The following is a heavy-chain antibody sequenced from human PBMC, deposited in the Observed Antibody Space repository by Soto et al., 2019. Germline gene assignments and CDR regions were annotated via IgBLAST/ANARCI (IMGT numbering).Heavy chain of an antibody. J-gene: IGHJ4*02. D-gene: IGHD3-3*01. CDR1: GGSISSYY. CDR3: ARAPLRFLEWLPRGYYFDY. V-gene: IGHV4-59*01. CDR2: IYYSGST. Sequence: SETLSLTCTVSGGSISSYYWSWIRQPPGKGLEWIGYIYYSGSTDYNPSLKSRVTISVDTSKNQFSLKLSSVTAADTAVYYCARAPLRFLEWLPRGYYFDYWGQGTLVTVSS.